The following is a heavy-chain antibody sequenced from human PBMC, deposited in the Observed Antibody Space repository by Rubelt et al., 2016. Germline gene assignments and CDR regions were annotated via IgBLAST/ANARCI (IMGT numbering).Heavy chain of an antibody. Sequence: VQLVESGGGVVQPGRSLRLSCAASGFNFNNYGMTWVRQAPGKGLEWVSTIVYSGDYQYYADSVKGRFTVSRDNAMNSLYLQMNSRRVDETAMYCCARDGREWSRDYWGQGTLVTVSS. V-gene: IGHV3-21*01. CDR1: GFNFNNYG. D-gene: IGHD3-3*01. J-gene: IGHJ4*02. CDR3: ARDGREWSRDY. CDR2: IVYSGDYQ.